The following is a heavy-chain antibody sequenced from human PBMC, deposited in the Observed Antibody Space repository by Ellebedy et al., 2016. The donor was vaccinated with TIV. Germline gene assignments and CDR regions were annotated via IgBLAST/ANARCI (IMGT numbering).Heavy chain of an antibody. Sequence: SVKVSCXASGGTFSSYAISWVRQAPGQGLEWMGGIIPIFGTANYTQKFQGRVTITADESTSTAYMELSSLRSEDTAVYYCARESKTITIFGVRPGPNWFDPWGQGTLVTVSS. CDR2: IIPIFGTA. J-gene: IGHJ5*02. D-gene: IGHD3-3*01. V-gene: IGHV1-69*13. CDR1: GGTFSSYA. CDR3: ARESKTITIFGVRPGPNWFDP.